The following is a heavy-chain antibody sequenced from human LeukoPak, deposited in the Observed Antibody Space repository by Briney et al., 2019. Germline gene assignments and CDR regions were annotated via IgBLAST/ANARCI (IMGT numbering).Heavy chain of an antibody. Sequence: GGSLRLSCAAFGFTFSNAWMTWVRQAPGKGLEWVGRIKSKANGGTTDYAAPVKGRFTISRDDSKNTLYLQMNSLKTEDTAVYYCARRGYYYGSGSYYYWGQGTLVTVSS. CDR2: IKSKANGGTT. D-gene: IGHD3-10*01. J-gene: IGHJ4*02. CDR3: ARRGYYYGSGSYYY. V-gene: IGHV3-15*01. CDR1: GFTFSNAW.